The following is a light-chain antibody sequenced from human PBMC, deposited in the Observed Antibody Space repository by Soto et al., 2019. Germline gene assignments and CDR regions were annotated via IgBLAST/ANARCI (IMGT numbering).Light chain of an antibody. V-gene: IGKV1-39*01. CDR2: AAS. J-gene: IGKJ4*01. Sequence: DIQMTQSPSTLSASVGDRVTITCRASQTISSWLAWYQQKPGKAPKLLIYAASNLHGGVPSRFSGSGSGTDFILTITSLQPEDFATYYCQQSHRTPVTFGGWTKV. CDR3: QQSHRTPVT. CDR1: QTISSW.